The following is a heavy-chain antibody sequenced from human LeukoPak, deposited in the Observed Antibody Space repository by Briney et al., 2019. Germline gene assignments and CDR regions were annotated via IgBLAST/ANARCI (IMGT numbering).Heavy chain of an antibody. V-gene: IGHV4-4*07. CDR1: GGSISSYY. Sequence: SETLSLTCTVSGGSISSYYWSWIRQPAGKGLEWIGRIYTSGSTNYNPSLKSRVTMSVDTSKNQFSLKLSSVTAADTAVYYCARRKGAYSYYYYYMDVWGKGTPVTVPS. CDR2: IYTSGST. J-gene: IGHJ6*03. CDR3: ARRKGAYSYYYYYMDV. D-gene: IGHD4/OR15-4a*01.